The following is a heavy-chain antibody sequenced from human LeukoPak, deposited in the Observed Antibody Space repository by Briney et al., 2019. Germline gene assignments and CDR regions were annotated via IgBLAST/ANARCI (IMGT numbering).Heavy chain of an antibody. J-gene: IGHJ5*02. V-gene: IGHV4-38-2*01. Sequence: SETLSLTCAVSGYSISSGYYWGWIRPPPGKGLEWIGRIYHSGSTYYNPSLKSRVTISVDTSKNQFSLKLSSVTAADTAVYYCAVVGYDSSGYYWFDPWGQGTLVTVSS. D-gene: IGHD3-22*01. CDR2: IYHSGST. CDR3: AVVGYDSSGYYWFDP. CDR1: GYSISSGYY.